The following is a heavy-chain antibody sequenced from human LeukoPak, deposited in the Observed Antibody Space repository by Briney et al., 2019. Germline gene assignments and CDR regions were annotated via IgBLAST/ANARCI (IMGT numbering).Heavy chain of an antibody. Sequence: GGSLRLSCAASGFTFSSYAMSWVRQAPGKGMEWVSAISGSGGSTYYADSVKGRFTISRDNSKNTLYLQMNSLRAEDTAVYYCAKEDKIHCSGGSCYPYFDYWGQGTLVTVSS. J-gene: IGHJ4*02. CDR1: GFTFSSYA. V-gene: IGHV3-23*01. D-gene: IGHD2-15*01. CDR2: ISGSGGST. CDR3: AKEDKIHCSGGSCYPYFDY.